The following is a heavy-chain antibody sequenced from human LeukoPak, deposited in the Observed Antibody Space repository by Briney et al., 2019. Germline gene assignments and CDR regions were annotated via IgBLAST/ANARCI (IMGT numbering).Heavy chain of an antibody. D-gene: IGHD5-24*01. V-gene: IGHV3-15*01. J-gene: IGHJ6*03. CDR3: TTVRRLQGYYYYYMDV. Sequence: GGSLRLSCAASGFTFSNAWMSRVRQAPGKGLEWVGRIKSKTDGGTTDYAAPVKGRFTISRDDSKNTLYLQMNSLKTEDTAVYYCTTVRRLQGYYYYYMDVWGKGTTVTVSS. CDR1: GFTFSNAW. CDR2: IKSKTDGGTT.